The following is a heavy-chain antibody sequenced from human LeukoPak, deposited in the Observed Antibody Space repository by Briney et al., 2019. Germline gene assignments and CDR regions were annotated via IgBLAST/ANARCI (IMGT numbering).Heavy chain of an antibody. CDR2: INHSGST. D-gene: IGHD3-22*01. J-gene: IGHJ5*02. CDR3: ARDLVTSMYYYDSSGYSAWFDP. CDR1: GWSFSGYY. Sequence: SETLSLTCAVYGWSFSGYYWSWIRQPPGTGLEWIGEINHSGSTNYNPSLKSRVTISVDTSKSQFSLKLSSVTAADTAVYYCARDLVTSMYYYDSSGYSAWFDPWGQGTLVTVSS. V-gene: IGHV4-34*01.